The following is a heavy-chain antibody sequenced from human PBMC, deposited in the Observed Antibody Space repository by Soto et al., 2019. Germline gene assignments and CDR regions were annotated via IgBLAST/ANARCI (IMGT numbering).Heavy chain of an antibody. CDR1: GGSISSGGYS. CDR2: IYHSGST. CDR3: AARPYYYYGLDV. V-gene: IGHV4-30-2*01. Sequence: NPSETLSLTCAVSGGSISSGGYSWSWIRQPPGKGLEWIGYIYHSGSTYYNPSLKSRVTISVDRSKNQFSLKMTSVTAADTGLYYCAARPYYYYGLDVWGQGTTVTVSS. J-gene: IGHJ6*02.